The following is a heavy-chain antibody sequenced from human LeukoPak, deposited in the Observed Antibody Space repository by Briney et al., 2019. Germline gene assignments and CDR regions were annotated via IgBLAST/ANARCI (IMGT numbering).Heavy chain of an antibody. V-gene: IGHV1-2*02. CDR2: FNPNSGGT. CDR1: GYTFTGYY. CDR3: ARDRAPSYCSSTSCYTWGMDV. J-gene: IGHJ6*02. Sequence: ASVKVSCKASGYTFTGYYMHWVRQAPGQGLEWMGWFNPNSGGTNYAQKFQGRVTMTRDTSISTAYMELSRLRSDDTAVYYCARDRAPSYCSSTSCYTWGMDVWGQGTTVTVSS. D-gene: IGHD2-2*02.